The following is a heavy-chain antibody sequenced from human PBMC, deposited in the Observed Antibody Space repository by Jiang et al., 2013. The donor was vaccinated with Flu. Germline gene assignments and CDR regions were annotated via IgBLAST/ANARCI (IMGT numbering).Heavy chain of an antibody. D-gene: IGHD3-10*01. CDR3: AARGYYGAFDI. V-gene: IGHV3-30*03. J-gene: IGHJ3*02. Sequence: VKGRFTISRDNSKNTLYLQMNSLRAEDTAVYYCAARGYYGAFDIWGQGTMVTVSS.